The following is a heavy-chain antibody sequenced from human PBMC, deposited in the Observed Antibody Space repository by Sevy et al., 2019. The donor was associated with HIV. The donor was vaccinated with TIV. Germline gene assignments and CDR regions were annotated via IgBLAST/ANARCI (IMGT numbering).Heavy chain of an antibody. CDR3: AKDISGYDYSGYYYGMDV. D-gene: IGHD5-12*01. Sequence: GGSLRLSCAASGFTFSSYGMHWVRQAPGKGLEWVAVISYDGSNKYYADSVKGRFTISRDNSKNTLYLQMNSLRAEDTAVYYCAKDISGYDYSGYYYGMDVWGQGTTVTVSS. V-gene: IGHV3-30*18. J-gene: IGHJ6*02. CDR1: GFTFSSYG. CDR2: ISYDGSNK.